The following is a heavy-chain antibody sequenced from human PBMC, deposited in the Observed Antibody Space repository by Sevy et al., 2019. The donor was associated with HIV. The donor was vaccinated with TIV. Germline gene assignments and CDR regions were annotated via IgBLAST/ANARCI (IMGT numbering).Heavy chain of an antibody. J-gene: IGHJ6*02. CDR3: ARDGDIVVVPAATRGYYGMDV. CDR1: GFTFSSYA. CDR2: ISYDGSNK. V-gene: IGHV3-30-3*01. D-gene: IGHD2-2*01. Sequence: GGSLRLSCAASGFTFSSYAMHWVRQAPGKGLEWVAVISYDGSNKYYADSVKGRFTISRDNSKNRLYLQMNSLRAEETAVYYCARDGDIVVVPAATRGYYGMDVWGQGTTVTVSS.